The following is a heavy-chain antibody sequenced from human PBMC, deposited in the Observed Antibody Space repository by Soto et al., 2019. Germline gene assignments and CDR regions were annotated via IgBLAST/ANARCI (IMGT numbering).Heavy chain of an antibody. D-gene: IGHD3-3*01. V-gene: IGHV3-23*01. CDR2: ISGSGGST. J-gene: IGHJ3*02. Sequence: GGSLRLSCAASGFTFSSYAMSWVRQAPGKGLEWVSAISGSGGSTYYADSVKGRFTISRDNSKNTLYLQMNSLRAEDTAVYYCAKDAERAPVNYDFWSGYSTDAFDIWGQGTMVTVSS. CDR3: AKDAERAPVNYDFWSGYSTDAFDI. CDR1: GFTFSSYA.